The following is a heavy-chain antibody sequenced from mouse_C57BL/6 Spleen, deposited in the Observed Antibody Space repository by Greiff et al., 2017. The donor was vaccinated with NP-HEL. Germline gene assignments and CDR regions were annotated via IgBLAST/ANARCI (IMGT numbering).Heavy chain of an antibody. CDR2: IDPSDSYT. CDR3: ARTAVATVVARYFDV. D-gene: IGHD1-1*01. Sequence: VQLQQPGAELVMPGASVKLSCKASGYTFTSYWMHWVKQRPGQGLEWIGEIDPSDSYTNYNQKFKGKATLTVDKSSSTAYMQLSSLASEDSAVYYCARTAVATVVARYFDVWGTGTTVTVSS. J-gene: IGHJ1*03. CDR1: GYTFTSYW. V-gene: IGHV1-69*01.